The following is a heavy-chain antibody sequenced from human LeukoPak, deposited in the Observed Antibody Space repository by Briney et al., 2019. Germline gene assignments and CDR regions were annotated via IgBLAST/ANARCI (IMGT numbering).Heavy chain of an antibody. J-gene: IGHJ3*02. CDR3: ARDKGLLWPFDAFDT. CDR1: GGSISGYY. CDR2: IYSGGSA. Sequence: SETLSLTCTVSGGSISGYYWNWIRQPAGKRLEWIGRIYSGGSANYNPSLKSRITMSVDTSKNQFSLKLTSVTAADTAVYYCARDKGLLWPFDAFDTWGRGTMVTVSS. D-gene: IGHD2/OR15-2a*01. V-gene: IGHV4-4*07.